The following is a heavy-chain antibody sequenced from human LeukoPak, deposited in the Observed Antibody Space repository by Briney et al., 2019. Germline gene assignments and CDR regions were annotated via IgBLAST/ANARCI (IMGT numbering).Heavy chain of an antibody. CDR2: INPSGGST. Sequence: ASVKVSCKASGYTFTSYAMNWVRQAPGQGLEWMGIINPSGGSTSYAQKFQGRVTMTRDMSTSTVYMELSSLRSEDTAVYYCARIFCRYCSGGSCYFNDYWGQGTLVTVSS. D-gene: IGHD2-15*01. V-gene: IGHV1-46*01. CDR3: ARIFCRYCSGGSCYFNDY. CDR1: GYTFTSYA. J-gene: IGHJ4*02.